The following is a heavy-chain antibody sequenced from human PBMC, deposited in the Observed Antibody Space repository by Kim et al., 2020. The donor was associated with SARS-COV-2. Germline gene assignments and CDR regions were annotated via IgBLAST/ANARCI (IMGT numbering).Heavy chain of an antibody. CDR1: GGSISTYY. CDR3: ARGISWYLFFEY. CDR2: IYYSGST. V-gene: IGHV4-59*01. D-gene: IGHD6-13*01. J-gene: IGHJ4*02. Sequence: SETLSLTCSVSGGSISTYYWSWIRQPPGKGLEWIGYIYYSGSTNYNPSLKSRVSISVDTSKNQFSLKLSSVTAADTAVYYCARGISWYLFFEYWGQGALVTVSS.